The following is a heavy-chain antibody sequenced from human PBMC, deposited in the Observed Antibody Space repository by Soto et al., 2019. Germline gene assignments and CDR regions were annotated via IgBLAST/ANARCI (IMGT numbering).Heavy chain of an antibody. CDR3: AKGYSSSWYGRSSMDV. J-gene: IGHJ6*03. V-gene: IGHV3-9*01. CDR1: GFTFDDYA. D-gene: IGHD6-13*01. CDR2: ISWNSGSI. Sequence: GGSLRLSCAASGFTFDDYAMHWVRQAPGKGLEWVSGISWNSGSIGYADSVKGRFTISRDNAKNSLYLQMNSLRAEDTALYYCAKGYSSSWYGRSSMDVWGKGTTVTVSS.